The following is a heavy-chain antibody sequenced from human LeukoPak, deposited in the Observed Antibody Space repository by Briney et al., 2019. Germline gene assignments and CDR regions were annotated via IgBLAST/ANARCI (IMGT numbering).Heavy chain of an antibody. CDR3: ARDATIDRYYDFWSGQNWFDP. CDR1: TFNFSDYY. V-gene: IGHV3-11*04. CDR2: ISSSGSTI. Sequence: GGSLRLSCAASTFNFSDYYMSWIRQAPGKGLEWVSYISSSGSTIYYADSVKGRFTISRDNAKTSLYLQMNSLRAEDTAMYYCARDATIDRYYDFWSGQNWFDPWGQGTLVTVSS. D-gene: IGHD3-3*01. J-gene: IGHJ5*02.